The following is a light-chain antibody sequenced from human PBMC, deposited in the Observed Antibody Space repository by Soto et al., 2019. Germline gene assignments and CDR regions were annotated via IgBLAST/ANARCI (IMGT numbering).Light chain of an antibody. Sequence: QSALTQPASVSGSPGQSITISCTGTSSDVGGYNYVSWYQQYPGTAPKLMIYDVTNRPSGVSNRFSGSKSGNTASLTISGLQAEDGADYYCTSFTSSTPRWVFGGGTKVTVL. CDR3: TSFTSSTPRWV. CDR1: SSDVGGYNY. J-gene: IGLJ3*02. CDR2: DVT. V-gene: IGLV2-14*01.